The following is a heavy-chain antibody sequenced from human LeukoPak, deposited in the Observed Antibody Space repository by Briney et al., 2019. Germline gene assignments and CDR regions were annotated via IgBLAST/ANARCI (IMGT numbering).Heavy chain of an antibody. CDR1: GFTFNSYS. V-gene: IGHV3-30-3*01. CDR2: ISDDETYK. J-gene: IGHJ4*02. CDR3: ARDGQWLGFDY. D-gene: IGHD6-19*01. Sequence: GGSLRLSCAASGFTFNSYSMHWVRQAPGKGLEWVTAISDDETYKFYADSVKGRFTISRDNSKNTLYLQMNSLRAEDTAVYYCARDGQWLGFDYWGQGTLVTVSS.